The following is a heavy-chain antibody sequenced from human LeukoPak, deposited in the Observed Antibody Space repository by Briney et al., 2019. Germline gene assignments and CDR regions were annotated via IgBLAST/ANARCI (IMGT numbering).Heavy chain of an antibody. J-gene: IGHJ4*02. CDR3: AREVFSDRSDFWSGYYPTDY. V-gene: IGHV1-69*13. D-gene: IGHD3-3*01. Sequence: SVKVSCKASGYTFTSYAISWVRQAPGQGLEWMGGIIPIFGTANYAQKFQGRVTITADESTSTAYMELSSLRSEDTAVYYCAREVFSDRSDFWSGYYPTDYWGQGTLVTVSS. CDR2: IIPIFGTA. CDR1: GYTFTSYA.